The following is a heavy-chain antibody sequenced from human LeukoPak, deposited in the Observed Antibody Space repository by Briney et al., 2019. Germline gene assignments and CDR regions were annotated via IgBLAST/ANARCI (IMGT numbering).Heavy chain of an antibody. CDR1: GGSFSGYY. D-gene: IGHD5-24*01. J-gene: IGHJ4*02. CDR2: INHSGST. CDR3: ARPRDGYNWGSFEY. Sequence: SETLSLTCAVYGGSFSGYYWSWIRQPPGKGLEWIGEINHSGSTNYNPSLKSRVTISGDTSKKQFSLKLSSVTAADTAVYYCARPRDGYNWGSFEYWGQGTLVTVSS. V-gene: IGHV4-34*01.